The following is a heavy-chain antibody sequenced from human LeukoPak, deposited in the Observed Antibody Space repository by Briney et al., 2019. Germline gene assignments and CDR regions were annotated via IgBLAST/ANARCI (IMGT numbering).Heavy chain of an antibody. CDR3: ARDGEVGVGRWFDP. CDR1: GFSFSRYE. J-gene: IGHJ5*02. D-gene: IGHD1-26*01. CDR2: IDSRSSTI. V-gene: IGHV3-48*03. Sequence: GGSLRLSCATSGFSFSRYEMNWVRQAPGKGLEWVAYIDSRSSTIYYADSMKGRFTISRDNAKNSLYLQMNSLRAEDTAVYYCARDGEVGVGRWFDPWGQGTLVTVSS.